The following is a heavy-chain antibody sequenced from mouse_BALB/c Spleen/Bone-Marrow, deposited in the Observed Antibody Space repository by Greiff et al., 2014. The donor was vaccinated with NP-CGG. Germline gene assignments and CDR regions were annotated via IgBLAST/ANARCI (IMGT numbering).Heavy chain of an antibody. CDR1: GFSLTSYG. J-gene: IGHJ2*01. CDR3: ARYYYGFLDY. Sequence: VKLVESGPGLVAPSQSLSITCNVSGFSLTSYGVHWVRQPPGKGLEWLGVIWAGGSTNYNSALMSRLSISKDKYKSQVFLKMNSLQTDDTAMYYCARYYYGFLDYWGQGTTLTVSS. CDR2: IWAGGST. D-gene: IGHD1-2*01. V-gene: IGHV2-9*02.